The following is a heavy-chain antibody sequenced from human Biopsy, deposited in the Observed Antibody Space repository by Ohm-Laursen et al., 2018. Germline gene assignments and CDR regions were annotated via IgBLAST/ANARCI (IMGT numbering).Heavy chain of an antibody. Sequence: SLRLPCSASGFDFGSFGMHWVRQAPGKGLEWVAVIRFDGSNQFYADSVKGRFTISRDNAKNTLYLQMNSLGVEDSAVYYCARDIYYITNWRAFDMWGQGTMVTVAS. D-gene: IGHD1-1*01. V-gene: IGHV3-33*08. CDR1: GFDFGSFG. CDR3: ARDIYYITNWRAFDM. J-gene: IGHJ3*02. CDR2: IRFDGSNQ.